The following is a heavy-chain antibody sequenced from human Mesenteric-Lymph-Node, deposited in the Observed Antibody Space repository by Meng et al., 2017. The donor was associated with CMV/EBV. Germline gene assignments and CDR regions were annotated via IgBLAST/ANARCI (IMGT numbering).Heavy chain of an antibody. CDR1: SFNGYY. Sequence: SFNGYYWGWVRRPPGKGLKWIGEINHSGNTNYHPSLKSRVTISIDTSKNQFSLKLSSVTAADTAVYYCARGRGLWFGELSSGWYFDLWGRGTLVTVSS. D-gene: IGHD3-10*01. CDR3: ARGRGLWFGELSSGWYFDL. CDR2: INHSGNT. J-gene: IGHJ2*01. V-gene: IGHV4-34*01.